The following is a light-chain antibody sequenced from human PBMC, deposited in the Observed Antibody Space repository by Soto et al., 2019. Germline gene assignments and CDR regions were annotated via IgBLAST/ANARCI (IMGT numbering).Light chain of an antibody. Sequence: QSALTQPASVSGSPGQSITISCTGTSSDVGGYNYVAWYQQHPGRAPKLIIYDVTNRPSGVSDRFSGSKSGNTASLTIIGLQADDEADYHCSSYTSLSTPYVFGTGTKVTV. V-gene: IGLV2-14*03. J-gene: IGLJ1*01. CDR2: DVT. CDR3: SSYTSLSTPYV. CDR1: SSDVGGYNY.